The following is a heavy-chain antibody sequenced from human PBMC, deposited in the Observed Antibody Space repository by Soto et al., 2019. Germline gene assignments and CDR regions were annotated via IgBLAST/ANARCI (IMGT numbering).Heavy chain of an antibody. V-gene: IGHV1-8*01. Sequence: ASVKVSCKASGYSFTSYDINWVRQATGQGLEWMGWMNPNSGNTGYAQKSQGRVTMTRDTSISTAYMELSSLRSGDTAVYYCARVTPYRRGYFFDYWGRGALVTVSS. CDR3: ARVTPYRRGYFFDY. CDR1: GYSFTSYD. D-gene: IGHD2-2*01. J-gene: IGHJ4*02. CDR2: MNPNSGNT.